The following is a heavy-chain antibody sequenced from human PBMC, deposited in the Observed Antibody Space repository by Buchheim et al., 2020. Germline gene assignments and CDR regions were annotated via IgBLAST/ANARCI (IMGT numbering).Heavy chain of an antibody. CDR1: GFTLSTSP. V-gene: IGHV3-23*04. D-gene: IGHD2-15*01. CDR2: IGGNGDT. Sequence: VQLVESGGGVVQPGGSLRLSCAASGFTLSTSPMTWVRQAPGKGLEWVSVIGGNGDTFYAASVKGRFTISRDNSKKTLYPQTNSLTVGDTAVYFCGKHAVDRGSDYWGQGTL. J-gene: IGHJ4*02. CDR3: GKHAVDRGSDY.